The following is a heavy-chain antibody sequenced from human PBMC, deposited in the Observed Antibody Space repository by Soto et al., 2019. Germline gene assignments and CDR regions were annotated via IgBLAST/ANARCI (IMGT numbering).Heavy chain of an antibody. CDR2: IGNDGAAR. D-gene: IGHD6-19*01. V-gene: IGHV3-30*18. J-gene: IGHJ4*02. Sequence: SLRLSCVGSGFNFGDYGMHWVRHTPGKGLEWVAVIGNDGAARFYGDSVKGRFTISRDNSRSTFYLQMNSPRPEDTAMYYCAKETIAVAGPNYFDFWGQGTQVTVSS. CDR3: AKETIAVAGPNYFDF. CDR1: GFNFGDYG.